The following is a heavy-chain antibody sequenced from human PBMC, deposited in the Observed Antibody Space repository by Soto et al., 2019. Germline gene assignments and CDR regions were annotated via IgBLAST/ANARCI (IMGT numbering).Heavy chain of an antibody. D-gene: IGHD1-26*01. CDR1: GFTFSGYA. J-gene: IGHJ5*02. V-gene: IGHV3-23*01. Sequence: PGGSLRLSCAASGFTFSGYAMSWVRRAPGKGLEWVSAISGSGSSTYYGDSVKGRFTISRDNSKNTLYLQMNSLRAEDTAVYYCAKDRAIVGALDPWGQGTLVTVSS. CDR3: AKDRAIVGALDP. CDR2: ISGSGSST.